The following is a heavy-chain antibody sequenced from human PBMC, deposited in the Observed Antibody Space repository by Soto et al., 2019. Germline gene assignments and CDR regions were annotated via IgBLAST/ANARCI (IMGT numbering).Heavy chain of an antibody. J-gene: IGHJ5*02. CDR3: ARPVLWFGEFPNWFDP. CDR2: IYHSGST. D-gene: IGHD3-10*01. V-gene: IGHV4-30-2*01. CDR1: GGSISSGGYS. Sequence: QLQLQESGSGLVKPSQTLSLTCAVSGGSISSGGYSWSWIRQPPGKGLEWIGYIYHSGSTYYNPSLKSRVNRSVDTSNNQLSLKLSSVTAADTAEYYCARPVLWFGEFPNWFDPWGQGTLVTVSS.